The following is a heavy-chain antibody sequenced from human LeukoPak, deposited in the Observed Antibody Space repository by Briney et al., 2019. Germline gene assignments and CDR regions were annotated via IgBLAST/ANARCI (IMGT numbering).Heavy chain of an antibody. CDR2: VRNDGTIK. CDR3: AKTASSSWGYFDY. J-gene: IGHJ4*02. CDR1: GFTFRTYG. D-gene: IGHD6-13*01. Sequence: GGSLRLSCAASGFTFRTYGMHWVRQAPGKGLEWVAFVRNDGTIKYYADSVKGRFTISRDNSKNTLYLQMNSLRAEDTAVYYCAKTASSSWGYFDYWGQGTLVTVSS. V-gene: IGHV3-30*02.